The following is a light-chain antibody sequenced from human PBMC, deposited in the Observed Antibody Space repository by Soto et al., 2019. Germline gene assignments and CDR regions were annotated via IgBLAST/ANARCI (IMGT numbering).Light chain of an antibody. V-gene: IGKV3-11*01. Sequence: DIVLTQSPATLSLSPGESATLSCRASQSVGSNLAWYQQKPGQAPRLLIYDASSRATGVPARFTGGGSGTDFTLSISSREPGDSGVYYCQQRSNWPPVTFGQGTRLEIK. CDR2: DAS. CDR3: QQRSNWPPVT. CDR1: QSVGSN. J-gene: IGKJ5*01.